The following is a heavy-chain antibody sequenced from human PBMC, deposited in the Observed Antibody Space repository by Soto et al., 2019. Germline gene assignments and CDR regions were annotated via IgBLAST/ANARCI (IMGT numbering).Heavy chain of an antibody. CDR3: ARVGSSGWSPDY. CDR1: GGFISGHY. J-gene: IGHJ4*02. D-gene: IGHD6-19*01. V-gene: IGHV4-59*11. CDR2: IFYSGSTAY. Sequence: SETLSLTCTLSGGFISGHYWIWIRQPPGEGMEWIGYIFYSGSTAYNNNPSLKSRVTISVDTSKNQFSLSLSSVTAADTAVYYCARVGSSGWSPDYWGQGTLVTVSS.